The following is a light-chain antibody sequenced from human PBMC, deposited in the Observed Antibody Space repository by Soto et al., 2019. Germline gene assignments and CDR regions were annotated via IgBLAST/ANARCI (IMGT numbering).Light chain of an antibody. J-gene: IGKJ1*01. Sequence: EIVLTQSPGTLSLSPGERATLSCRASENVNNRDLAWYQPKPGQAPRLLIWGASNTTPGGPERISGSGSGTDFTLTISRLEHEDFAVYYCQQYGRSPWTFGQGTKVAIK. CDR1: ENVNNRD. V-gene: IGKV3-20*01. CDR3: QQYGRSPWT. CDR2: GAS.